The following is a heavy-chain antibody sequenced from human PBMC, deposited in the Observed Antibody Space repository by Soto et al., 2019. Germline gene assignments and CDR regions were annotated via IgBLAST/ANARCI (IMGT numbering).Heavy chain of an antibody. Sequence: EVQLLESGGGLVQPGGSLRLSCVASGFTFSSFAMSWVRQAPGKGLEWVSLLSGSGDNTYYADSVKGRFTISRDNSTSTLYLQMNSLRAEDTAIYYCAKDISPGQGYRIFDYWGQGTQVTVSS. CDR2: LSGSGDNT. D-gene: IGHD5-18*01. CDR1: GFTFSSFA. CDR3: AKDISPGQGYRIFDY. V-gene: IGHV3-23*01. J-gene: IGHJ4*02.